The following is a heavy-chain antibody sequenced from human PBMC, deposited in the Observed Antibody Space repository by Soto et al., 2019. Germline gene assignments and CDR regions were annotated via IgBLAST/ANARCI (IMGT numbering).Heavy chain of an antibody. CDR1: GFTFSDYY. D-gene: IGHD2-15*01. Sequence: QVQLVESGGGLVKPGGSLRLSCAASGFTFSDYYMSWIRQAPGKGLEWVSYISSSGSTIYYADSVKGRFTISRDNAKNSLXXXMXXXXXXXXXXXXXXXXXXXSGGSCYTAFDYWGQGXLVTVSS. CDR2: ISSSGSTI. V-gene: IGHV3-11*01. CDR3: XXXXXXSGGSCYTAFDY. J-gene: IGHJ4*02.